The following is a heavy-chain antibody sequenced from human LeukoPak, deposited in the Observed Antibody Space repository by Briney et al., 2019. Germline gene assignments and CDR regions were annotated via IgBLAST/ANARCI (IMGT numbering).Heavy chain of an antibody. CDR1: GLTFRNAW. CDR2: IKSKTGGGTI. CDR3: TTDEAAGTDY. D-gene: IGHD6-13*01. V-gene: IGHV3-15*01. J-gene: IGHJ4*02. Sequence: GGSLRLSCAASGLTFRNAWMTWVRQAPGKGLEWVGRIKSKTGGGTIDYAAPVKGRFTISRDDSKNTLFLQMSRLRTEDTAVYYCTTDEAAGTDYWGQGTLVTVSS.